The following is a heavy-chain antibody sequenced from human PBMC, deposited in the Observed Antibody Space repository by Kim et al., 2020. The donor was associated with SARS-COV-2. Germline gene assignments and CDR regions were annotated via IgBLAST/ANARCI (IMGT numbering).Heavy chain of an antibody. CDR2: IRYSSSII. CDR1: GFTFSSYS. J-gene: IGHJ6*02. CDR3: ARNEVFGEVRRGGMDV. V-gene: IGHV3-48*02. Sequence: GGSLRLSCAASGFTFSSYSMNWVRQAPGKGLEWVSYIRYSSSIIYYADSVKGRFTISRDNAKNSLYLQMNSLRDEDTAVYYCARNEVFGEVRRGGMDVWGRGTTVTVSS. D-gene: IGHD3-3*01.